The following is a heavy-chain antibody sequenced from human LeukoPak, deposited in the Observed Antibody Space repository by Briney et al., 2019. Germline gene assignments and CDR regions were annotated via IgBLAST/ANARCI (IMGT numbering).Heavy chain of an antibody. J-gene: IGHJ4*02. CDR3: ARGRSYGTYYFDY. CDR1: GFTCSDYY. V-gene: IGHV3-11*01. D-gene: IGHD5-18*01. CDR2: ISSSGTTI. Sequence: KPGGSLRLSCAASGFTCSDYYMSWIRQAPGKGLEWVSYISSSGTTIYYADSVKGRFTISRDNAKNSLYLQMNSLRAEDTAVYYCARGRSYGTYYFDYWGQGTLVTVSS.